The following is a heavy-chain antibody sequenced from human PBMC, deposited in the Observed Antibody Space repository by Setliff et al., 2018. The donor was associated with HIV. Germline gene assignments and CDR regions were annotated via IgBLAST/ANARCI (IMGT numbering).Heavy chain of an antibody. CDR1: GDSVSSGSYY. J-gene: IGHJ4*02. Sequence: SETLSLTCTVSGDSVSSGSYYWSWIRQPPGKGLEWIGYIYYSGTTNYNPSLKSRVTISVDTSKNQFSLKLSSVTAADTAVYYCARDSPGYGDSNDYWGQGTLVTVSS. D-gene: IGHD4-17*01. V-gene: IGHV4-61*01. CDR3: ARDSPGYGDSNDY. CDR2: IYYSGTT.